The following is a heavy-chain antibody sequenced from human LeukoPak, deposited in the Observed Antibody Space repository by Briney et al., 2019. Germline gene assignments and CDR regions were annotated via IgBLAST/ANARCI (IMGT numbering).Heavy chain of an antibody. D-gene: IGHD5-12*01. CDR3: ATHIVATMRYYYYYMDV. Sequence: ASVKVSCKVSGYTLTELSMHWVRQAPGKGLEWMGGFDPEDGETIYAQKFQGRVTMTEDTSTDTAYMELSSLRSEDTAVYYCATHIVATMRYYYYYMDVWGKGTTVTVSS. CDR1: GYTLTELS. V-gene: IGHV1-24*01. CDR2: FDPEDGET. J-gene: IGHJ6*03.